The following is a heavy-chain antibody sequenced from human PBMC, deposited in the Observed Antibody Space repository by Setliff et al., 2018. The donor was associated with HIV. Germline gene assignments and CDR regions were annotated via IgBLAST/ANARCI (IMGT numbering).Heavy chain of an antibody. Sequence: ASVKVSCKASGGTFSSYAISWVRQAPGQGLDWMGGIIPVFGTTNYAQKFQGRVTITADESTSTAYMELSSLRSEDTAVYYCARGGVYYYDSSGWSMDYWGRERWSPSPQ. CDR1: GGTFSSYA. D-gene: IGHD3-22*01. J-gene: IGHJ4*02. CDR3: ARGGVYYYDSSGWSMDY. V-gene: IGHV1-69*13. CDR2: IIPVFGTT.